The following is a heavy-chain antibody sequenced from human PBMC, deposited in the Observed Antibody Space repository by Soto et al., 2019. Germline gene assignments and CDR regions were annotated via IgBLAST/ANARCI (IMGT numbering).Heavy chain of an antibody. V-gene: IGHV3-21*01. Sequence: EVQLVESGGGLVKPGGSLRLSCAASGFTFSTYSMSWVRQAPGKGLEWVSSISSSSSYIYYADSVKGRFTISRDNAQNSLYLHMNSLRAEDTAVYYCARWGGSYNFDSLGHGTLVTVSS. D-gene: IGHD1-26*01. CDR3: ARWGGSYNFDS. CDR2: ISSSSSYI. J-gene: IGHJ4*01. CDR1: GFTFSTYS.